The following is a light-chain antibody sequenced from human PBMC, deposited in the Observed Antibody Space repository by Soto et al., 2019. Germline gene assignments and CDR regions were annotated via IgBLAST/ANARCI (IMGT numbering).Light chain of an antibody. Sequence: QPVLTQPASVSGSPGQSITNSCTGTSSDVGSYNLVSWYQQHPGKAPKLMIYEGSKRPSGVSNRFSGSKSGNTASLTISGLQAEDEADYYCCSYAGSSTWVFGGGTKLTVL. V-gene: IGLV2-23*01. CDR3: CSYAGSSTWV. J-gene: IGLJ3*02. CDR1: SSDVGSYNL. CDR2: EGS.